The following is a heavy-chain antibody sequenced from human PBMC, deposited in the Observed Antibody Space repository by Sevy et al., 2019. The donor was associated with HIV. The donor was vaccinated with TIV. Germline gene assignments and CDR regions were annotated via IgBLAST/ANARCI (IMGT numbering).Heavy chain of an antibody. CDR1: GFIFTNYG. J-gene: IGHJ3*01. Sequence: GGSLRLSCAASGFIFTNYGMHWVRQAPGKGLEWVAVISHDGSLKYYADSVRGRVTISRDSSKNTLSLQMNSLRFEDTAVYYCAKGSRSTHRAFDFWGQGTMVTVSS. CDR2: ISHDGSLK. D-gene: IGHD2-15*01. CDR3: AKGSRSTHRAFDF. V-gene: IGHV3-30*18.